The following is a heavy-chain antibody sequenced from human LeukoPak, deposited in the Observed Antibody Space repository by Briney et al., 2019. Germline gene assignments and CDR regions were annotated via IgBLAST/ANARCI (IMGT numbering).Heavy chain of an antibody. CDR1: GSTFDTYA. D-gene: IGHD2-15*01. CDR3: ARDRPTGRSRGVVVQ. Sequence: RGSLRLSCAASGSTFDTYAMTWVRQAPGKGLEWVSSISSGGTYIYYAESVRGRSTISRDNTKNFLYLQLSTLRVEDTAVYYCARDRPTGRSRGVVVQWGQGTLVTVSS. V-gene: IGHV3-21*01. CDR2: ISSGGTYI. J-gene: IGHJ4*02.